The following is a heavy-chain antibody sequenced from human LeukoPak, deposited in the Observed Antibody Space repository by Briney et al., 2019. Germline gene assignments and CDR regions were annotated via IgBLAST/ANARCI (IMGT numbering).Heavy chain of an antibody. J-gene: IGHJ4*02. D-gene: IGHD1-26*01. V-gene: IGHV3-23*01. CDR1: GFTFRTYA. Sequence: GGSLRLSCTASGFTFRTYAMSWGRQAPGKGGRWGSSVGGSGAYTYHADSVKGRFTISRDNSKNTMFLLMNSLRADDTAVYHCAKAPQGYYRPFDSWGQGTLVSVSS. CDR3: AKAPQGYYRPFDS. CDR2: VGGSGAYT.